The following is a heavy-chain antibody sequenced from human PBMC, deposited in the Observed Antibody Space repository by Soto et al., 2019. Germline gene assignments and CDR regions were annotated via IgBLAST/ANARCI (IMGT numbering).Heavy chain of an antibody. Sequence: EVRLLESGGGLVQPGGSLRLSCAASGFTFSTYAMSWVRQAPGKGLEWVSAISGSGGNSTFYGDSVKGRFTISRDNSKNTLYLQMNSLGAEDTAVYYCAKGGGSCCFDCWGQGTLVTVSS. D-gene: IGHD2-15*01. CDR1: GFTFSTYA. J-gene: IGHJ4*02. CDR3: AKGGGSCCFDC. V-gene: IGHV3-23*01. CDR2: ISGSGGNST.